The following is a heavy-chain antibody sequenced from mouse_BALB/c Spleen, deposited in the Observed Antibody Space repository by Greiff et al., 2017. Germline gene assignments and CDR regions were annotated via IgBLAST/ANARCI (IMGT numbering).Heavy chain of an antibody. J-gene: IGHJ2*01. V-gene: IGHV1-14*01. CDR1: GYTFTSYV. D-gene: IGHD1-1*01. CDR3: ARGVVARIFDY. Sequence: EVKLMESGPELVKPGASVKMSCKASGYTFTSYVMHWVKQKPGQGLEWIGYINPYNDGTKYNEKFKGKATLTSDKSSSTAYMELSSLTSEDSAVYYCARGVVARIFDYWGQGTTLTVSS. CDR2: INPYNDGT.